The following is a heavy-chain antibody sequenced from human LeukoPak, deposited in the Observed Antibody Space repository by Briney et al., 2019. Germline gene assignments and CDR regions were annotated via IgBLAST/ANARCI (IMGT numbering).Heavy chain of an antibody. J-gene: IGHJ4*02. CDR1: GFTFSSYW. Sequence: PGGSLRLSCAASGFTFSSYWMHWVRQVPGKGLVWLSRINTDGTTTNYADFVKGRFTISRDNAKNTAYLQMNSLRAEDTAVYYCASADYTYGVDFWDQGTLVTVSS. V-gene: IGHV3-74*01. CDR3: ASADYTYGVDF. D-gene: IGHD5-18*01. CDR2: INTDGTTT.